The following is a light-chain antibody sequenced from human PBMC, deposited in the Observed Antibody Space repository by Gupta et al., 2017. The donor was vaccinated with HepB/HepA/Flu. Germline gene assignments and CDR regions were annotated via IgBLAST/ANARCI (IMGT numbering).Light chain of an antibody. CDR2: AAS. Sequence: AIRMTQSPSSFSASTGDRVTITCRASQGISSYLAWYQQKPGKAPKLLIYAASTLQSGVPPRFSGSGSGTDFTLTISCLQSEDFATYYCQQYDSYPITFGGGTKVEIK. CDR1: QGISSY. V-gene: IGKV1-8*01. J-gene: IGKJ4*01. CDR3: QQYDSYPIT.